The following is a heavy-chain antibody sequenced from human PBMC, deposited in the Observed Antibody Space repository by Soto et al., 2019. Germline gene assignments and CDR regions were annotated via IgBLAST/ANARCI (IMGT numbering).Heavy chain of an antibody. CDR3: ARDQTTGDWFDA. Sequence: GGSLRLSCGASGFAFSSYWMHWVRQAPGKGLVWVSRINGDGSSKNYADSVKGRFTISRDNAKNTLYLQMNSLRAEDTAVYYCARDQTTGDWFDAWGQGTLVTVSS. D-gene: IGHD4-17*01. J-gene: IGHJ5*02. CDR2: INGDGSSK. V-gene: IGHV3-74*01. CDR1: GFAFSSYW.